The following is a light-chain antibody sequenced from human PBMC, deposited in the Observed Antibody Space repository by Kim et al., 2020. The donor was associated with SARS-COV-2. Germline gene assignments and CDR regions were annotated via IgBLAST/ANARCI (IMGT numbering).Light chain of an antibody. V-gene: IGLV6-57*03. CDR3: QSYESSTVV. Sequence: GKTVTLSCTRSSGSIASNYVQWYQQRPGSAPTTVIYEDNQRPAGVPDRFSGSIDSSSNSASLTISGLKTEDEADYYCQSYESSTVVFGGGTQLTAL. CDR2: EDN. CDR1: SGSIASNY. J-gene: IGLJ2*01.